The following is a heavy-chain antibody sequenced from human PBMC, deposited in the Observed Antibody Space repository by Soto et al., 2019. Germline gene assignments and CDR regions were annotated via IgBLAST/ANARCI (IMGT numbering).Heavy chain of an antibody. V-gene: IGHV1-2*04. J-gene: IGHJ3*02. D-gene: IGHD3-22*01. CDR3: ARFRPKAEHDSNGYCDAFDI. CDR1: GYTFTGYY. CDR2: INPNSGVT. Sequence: QVQLVQSGAEVKKPGASVKVSCKASGYTFTGYYMHWVRQAPGQGLEWMGWINPNSGVTHYAQKFQRWVTMTRDTSISTAYRELSRLRSDDTAVYYCARFRPKAEHDSNGYCDAFDICGQGTMVTVSS.